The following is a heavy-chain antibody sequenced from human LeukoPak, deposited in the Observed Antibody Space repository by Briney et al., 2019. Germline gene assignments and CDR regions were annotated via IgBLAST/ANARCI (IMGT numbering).Heavy chain of an antibody. CDR1: GGSISSYY. CDR3: ARAPYRDDAFDI. V-gene: IGHV4-59*01. Sequence: PSETLSLTCTVSGGSISSYYWSWIRQPPGKGLEWIAYIYSSGSTHYNPSLKSRVTISVDTSKNQFSLKLSSVTAADTAVYYCARAPYRDDAFDIWGQGTMVTVSS. CDR2: IYSSGST. D-gene: IGHD3-16*02. J-gene: IGHJ3*02.